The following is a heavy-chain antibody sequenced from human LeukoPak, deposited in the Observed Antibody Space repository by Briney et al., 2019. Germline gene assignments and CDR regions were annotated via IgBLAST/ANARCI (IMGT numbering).Heavy chain of an antibody. CDR3: AKGIAAAGFDP. CDR1: GFIFSSYG. Sequence: GGSLRLSCAASGFIFSSYGMHWVRQAPGRGLEWVAFIRSDGSTKYYADSVKGRFTISRDNSKNTLYLQMNSLRAEDTAVYYCAKGIAAAGFDPWGQGTLVTVSS. D-gene: IGHD6-13*01. V-gene: IGHV3-30*02. J-gene: IGHJ5*02. CDR2: IRSDGSTK.